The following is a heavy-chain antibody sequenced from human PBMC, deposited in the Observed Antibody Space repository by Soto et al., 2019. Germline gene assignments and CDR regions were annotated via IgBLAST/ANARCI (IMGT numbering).Heavy chain of an antibody. V-gene: IGHV3-23*01. CDR2: ISGSGGST. D-gene: IGHD2-2*02. J-gene: IGHJ6*02. Sequence: EVQLLESGGGLVQPGGSLRLSCAASGFTFSSYAMSWVRQAPGKGLEWVSAISGSGGSTYYADSVKGRFTISRDNSKNTLYLQMNSLRAEDTAVYYCAKSVVPAAIGDYYYYGMDVWGQGTTVTVSS. CDR1: GFTFSSYA. CDR3: AKSVVPAAIGDYYYYGMDV.